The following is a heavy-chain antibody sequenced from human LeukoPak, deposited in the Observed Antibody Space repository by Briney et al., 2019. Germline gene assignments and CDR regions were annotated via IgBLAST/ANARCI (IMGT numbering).Heavy chain of an antibody. CDR1: GFTFSNYA. CDR3: AKCEAKYSSGPFDY. D-gene: IGHD5-18*01. V-gene: IGHV3-23*01. CDR2: ISGRGDNT. J-gene: IGHJ4*02. Sequence: GGSLRLSCAASGFTFSNYAMSWVRQAPGKGLEWVSGISGRGDNTYYADSVKGRFTISRDDSKSTVFLQMNSLRTEDTAVYYCAKCEAKYSSGPFDYWGQGTLVTVSS.